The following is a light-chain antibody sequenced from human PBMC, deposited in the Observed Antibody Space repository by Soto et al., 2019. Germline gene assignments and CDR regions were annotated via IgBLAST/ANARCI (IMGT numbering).Light chain of an antibody. CDR1: QGINSF. J-gene: IGKJ4*01. CDR3: QQLERYPST. V-gene: IGKV1-9*01. CDR2: AAS. Sequence: IPLTHSRSSLSASVFDIVTTTCRATQGINSFLAWYQQTPGKAPKLLIYAASTLQSGVPSRFSGSGSGTDFTLTISSLQPEDFATYYCQQLERYPSTCGGGTKVDIK.